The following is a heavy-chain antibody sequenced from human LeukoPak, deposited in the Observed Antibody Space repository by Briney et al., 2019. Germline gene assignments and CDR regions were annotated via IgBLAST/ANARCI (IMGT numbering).Heavy chain of an antibody. D-gene: IGHD5-18*01. CDR1: GGTFSSYA. Sequence: VASVKVSCKASGGTFSSYAISWVRQAPGQGLEWMGGIIPIFGTANYAQKFQGRVTITADESTSTAYMELSSLRSDDTAVYYCARTWIQLWFNWFDPWGQGTLVTVSS. CDR3: ARTWIQLWFNWFDP. J-gene: IGHJ5*02. V-gene: IGHV1-69*13. CDR2: IIPIFGTA.